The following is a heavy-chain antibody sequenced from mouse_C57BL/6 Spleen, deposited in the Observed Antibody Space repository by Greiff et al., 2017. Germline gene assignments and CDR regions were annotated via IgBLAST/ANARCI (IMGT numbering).Heavy chain of an antibody. CDR1: GFTFSDYG. J-gene: IGHJ4*01. V-gene: IGHV5-17*01. Sequence: EVQRVESGGGLVKPGGSLKLSCAASGFTFSDYGMHWVRQAPEKGLEWVAYISSGSSTIYYADTVKGRFTLSRDNAKNTLFLQMTSLRSEDTAMYYCARLYGYDVGYAMDYWGQGTSVTVSS. CDR2: ISSGSSTI. D-gene: IGHD2-2*01. CDR3: ARLYGYDVGYAMDY.